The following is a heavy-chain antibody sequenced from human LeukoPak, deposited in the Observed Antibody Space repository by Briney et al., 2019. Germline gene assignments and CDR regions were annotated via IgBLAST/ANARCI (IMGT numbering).Heavy chain of an antibody. J-gene: IGHJ6*03. CDR1: GGSISSGNW. D-gene: IGHD2-21*01. V-gene: IGHV4-4*02. CDR3: AGVECGGDCHPGNYYYYYMDV. Sequence: PSETLSLTCAVSGGSISSGNWWSWVRQPPGKGLEWIGEIYHSGSTNYNPSLKSRVTISVDRSKNQFSLKLSSVTAADTAVYYCAGVECGGDCHPGNYYYYYMDVWGKGTTVTVSS. CDR2: IYHSGST.